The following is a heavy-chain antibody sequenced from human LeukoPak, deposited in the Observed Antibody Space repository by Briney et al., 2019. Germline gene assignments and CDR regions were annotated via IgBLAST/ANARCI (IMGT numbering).Heavy chain of an antibody. CDR1: GFTFSSYA. D-gene: IGHD3-10*01. Sequence: GGSLRLSWAASGFTFSSYAMSWVRQAPGKGLEWVSAISGSGGSKYYADSVKGGFTISRDIPKNTLYLQMTSLRAEDRAVYYFAKGSARMVRGDYDYWGQGTLVTVSS. V-gene: IGHV3-23*01. CDR3: AKGSARMVRGDYDY. CDR2: ISGSGGSK. J-gene: IGHJ4*02.